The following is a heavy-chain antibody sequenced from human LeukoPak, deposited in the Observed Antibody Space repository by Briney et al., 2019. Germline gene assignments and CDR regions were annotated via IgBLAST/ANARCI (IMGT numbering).Heavy chain of an antibody. V-gene: IGHV4-31*03. CDR1: GGSISGGFY. D-gene: IGHD3-10*02. CDR3: ARDMSDAHWFFDV. Sequence: SQTLSLTCIVSGGSISGGFYWTWIRQRPGEALEWIGHVYYSGSTFYNPSLKSRVTISVDTSRSQFSLRLRSVTAADTAVYYCARDMSDAHWFFDVWGRGTLVTAAS. CDR2: VYYSGST. J-gene: IGHJ2*01.